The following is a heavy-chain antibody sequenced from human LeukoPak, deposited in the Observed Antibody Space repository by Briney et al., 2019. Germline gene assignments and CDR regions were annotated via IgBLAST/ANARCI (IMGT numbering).Heavy chain of an antibody. D-gene: IGHD5-18*01. CDR2: IKRDGSQK. Sequence: GGSLRLSCAAPGFSFSSNWMGWVRQAPGKGLEWVAHIKRDGSQKYYLDSVKGRFTISRGNAKNSLYLQMNSLRVEDTAVYYCASSDRRGYSYGAFDYWGQGTLVTVSS. J-gene: IGHJ4*02. CDR1: GFSFSSNW. V-gene: IGHV3-7*01. CDR3: ASSDRRGYSYGAFDY.